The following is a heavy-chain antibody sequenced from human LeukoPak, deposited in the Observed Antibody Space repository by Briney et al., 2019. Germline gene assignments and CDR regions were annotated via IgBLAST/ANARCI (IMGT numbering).Heavy chain of an antibody. D-gene: IGHD1-7*01. CDR3: ARTYNWNLNYYYMDV. Sequence: PGGSLRLSCAASGFTFSSYWMHWVRQAPGKGLVWVSRINSDGSSTNYADSVKGRFTISRDNAKNSLYLQMNSLRAEDTAVYYCARTYNWNLNYYYMDVWGKGTTVTVSS. CDR2: INSDGSST. J-gene: IGHJ6*03. CDR1: GFTFSSYW. V-gene: IGHV3-74*01.